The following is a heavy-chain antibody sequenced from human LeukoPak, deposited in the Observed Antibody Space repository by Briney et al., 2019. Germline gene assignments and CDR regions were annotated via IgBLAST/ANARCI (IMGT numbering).Heavy chain of an antibody. J-gene: IGHJ3*02. V-gene: IGHV4-39*07. Sequence: KPSETLSLTCTVSGGSISSSSYYWGWIRQPPGKGLEWIGSIYYSGSTYYNPSLKSRVTISVDTSKNQFSLKLSSVTAADTAVYYCARTLYSGSYSAFDIWGQGTMVTVSS. CDR1: GGSISSSSYY. D-gene: IGHD1-26*01. CDR3: ARTLYSGSYSAFDI. CDR2: IYYSGST.